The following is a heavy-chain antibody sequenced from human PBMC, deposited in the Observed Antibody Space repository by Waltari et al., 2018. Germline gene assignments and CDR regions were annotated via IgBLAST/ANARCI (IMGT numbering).Heavy chain of an antibody. CDR2: INHSGST. J-gene: IGHJ5*02. CDR3: ARHDRDGYNPLNWFDP. Sequence: QVQLQQWGAGLLKPSETLSLTCAVYGGSFSGYYWSWIRPPPGKGLEWIGEINHSGSTNYNPSLKSRVTISVDTSKNQFSLKLSSVTAADTAVYYCARHDRDGYNPLNWFDPWGQGTLVTVSS. CDR1: GGSFSGYY. V-gene: IGHV4-34*01. D-gene: IGHD3-22*01.